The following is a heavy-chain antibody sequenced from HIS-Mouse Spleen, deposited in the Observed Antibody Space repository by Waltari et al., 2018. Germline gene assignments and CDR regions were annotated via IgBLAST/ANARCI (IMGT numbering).Heavy chain of an antibody. CDR3: AREGDSGSYFDY. V-gene: IGHV3-7*01. Sequence: EVQLVESGGGLVQPGGSLRLSCAASGFTFSSSWMGWVGQAPGKGLEWVANIKQDGSEKYYVDSVKGRFTISRDNAKNSLYLQMNSLRAEDTAVYYCAREGDSGSYFDYWGQGTLVTVSS. CDR2: IKQDGSEK. CDR1: GFTFSSSW. D-gene: IGHD1-26*01. J-gene: IGHJ4*02.